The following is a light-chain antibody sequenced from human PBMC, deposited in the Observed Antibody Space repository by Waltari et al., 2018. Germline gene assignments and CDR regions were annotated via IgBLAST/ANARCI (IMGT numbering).Light chain of an antibody. CDR3: QHYVRLPVT. V-gene: IGKV3-20*01. J-gene: IGKJ1*01. CDR2: GAS. Sequence: EIVLTQSAGTLSLCPGERATLSCRASQSVSRTLAWYQQKPGQAPRLLIYGASIRATGIPDRFSGSGSGTDFSLTISRLEPEDFAVYYCQHYVRLPVTFGQGTKVEIK. CDR1: QSVSRT.